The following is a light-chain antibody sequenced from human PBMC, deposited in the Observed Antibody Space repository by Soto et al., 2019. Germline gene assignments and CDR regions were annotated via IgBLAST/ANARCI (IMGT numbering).Light chain of an antibody. CDR1: SGDIGTYNL. J-gene: IGLJ1*01. V-gene: IGLV2-23*02. Sequence: QSALTQPASVSGSPGQSIAISCTGNSGDIGTYNLVSWYQQHPGKAPKLMISEVNKRPSGVSDRFSGSKSGDTASLTISGLRTEDEADYYCCSFAGSGTGVFGNGTKVTVL. CDR3: CSFAGSGTGV. CDR2: EVN.